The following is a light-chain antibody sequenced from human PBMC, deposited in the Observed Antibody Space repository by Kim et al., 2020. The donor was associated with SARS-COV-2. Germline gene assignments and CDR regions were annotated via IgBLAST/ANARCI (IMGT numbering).Light chain of an antibody. J-gene: IGLJ3*02. Sequence: NFMLTQPHSVSESPGKTVTISCTRSSGSIASNYVQWYQQRPGSAPTTVIYEDNQRPSGVADRFSGSIDSSSNSASLTISGLTTEDEADYYCQSYDSSDHWVFGGGTQLTVL. CDR1: SGSIASNY. V-gene: IGLV6-57*03. CDR2: EDN. CDR3: QSYDSSDHWV.